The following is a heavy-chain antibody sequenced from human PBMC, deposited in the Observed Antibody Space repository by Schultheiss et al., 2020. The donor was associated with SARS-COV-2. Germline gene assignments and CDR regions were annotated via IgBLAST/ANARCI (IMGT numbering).Heavy chain of an antibody. CDR1: GFTVSSNY. D-gene: IGHD3-3*01. CDR2: IYSGGST. J-gene: IGHJ4*02. V-gene: IGHV3-66*01. Sequence: GGSLRLSCAASGFTVSSNYMSWVRQAPGKGLEWVSVIYSGGSTYYADSVKGRFSISRDNSKNTLYLQMNSLRAEDKAVYYCARDDTITILDYWGQGTLVTVSS. CDR3: ARDDTITILDY.